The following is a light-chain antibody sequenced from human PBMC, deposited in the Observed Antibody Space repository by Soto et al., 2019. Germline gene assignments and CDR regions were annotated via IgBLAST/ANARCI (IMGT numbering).Light chain of an antibody. CDR1: QSVSYN. CDR3: QQYKNWPPLT. CDR2: GAF. J-gene: IGKJ4*01. V-gene: IGKV3-15*01. Sequence: EIVMTQSPATLSVSPGETAILPCRASQSVSYNLAWYQQKPGQGPRLLIYGAFTRATGIPARFSGSGSGTEFTLTISSLQSEDFAVYYCQQYKNWPPLTFGGGTKVEIK.